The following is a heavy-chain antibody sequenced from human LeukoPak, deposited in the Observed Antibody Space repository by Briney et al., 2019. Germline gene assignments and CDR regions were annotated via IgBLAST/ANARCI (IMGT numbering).Heavy chain of an antibody. D-gene: IGHD3-10*01. V-gene: IGHV4-59*08. Sequence: SETLSLTCTVSGGSISNYYWSWIRQPPGKGLEWIGYIYSGGSTNYNPSLKSRVTISVDTSNNQFSLKLNSVTAADTAVYYCARRAYGSGSFNRYHFDYWGQGTLDAVSS. CDR1: GGSISNYY. J-gene: IGHJ4*02. CDR3: ARRAYGSGSFNRYHFDY. CDR2: IYSGGST.